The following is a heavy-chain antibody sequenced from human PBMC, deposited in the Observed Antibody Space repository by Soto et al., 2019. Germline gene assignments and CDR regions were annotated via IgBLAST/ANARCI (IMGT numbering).Heavy chain of an antibody. CDR1: GGSISSYY. CDR3: ARHGSSSWYLAGYYYMAV. J-gene: IGHJ6*03. CDR2: IYYSGST. Sequence: SETLSLTCTVSGGSISSYYWSWIRQPPGKGLEWIGYIYYSGSTNYNPSLKSRVTISVDTSKNQFSLKLSSVTAADTAVYYCARHGSSSWYLAGYYYMAVWGKGTTVTVPS. D-gene: IGHD6-13*01. V-gene: IGHV4-59*08.